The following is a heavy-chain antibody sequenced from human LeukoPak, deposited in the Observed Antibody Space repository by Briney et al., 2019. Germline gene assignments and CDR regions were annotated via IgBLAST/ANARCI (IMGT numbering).Heavy chain of an antibody. D-gene: IGHD3-10*01. V-gene: IGHV4-59*01. Sequence: SETLSLTCTVSGSSISSYYWSWIRQPPGKGLEWIGYIFLSGSTKYNPSPQSRVTISIDTSKSQFSLRLNSVTAADTAVYYCARTEYYFDHWGRGTLVTVSS. J-gene: IGHJ4*02. CDR1: GSSISSYY. CDR3: ARTEYYFDH. CDR2: IFLSGST.